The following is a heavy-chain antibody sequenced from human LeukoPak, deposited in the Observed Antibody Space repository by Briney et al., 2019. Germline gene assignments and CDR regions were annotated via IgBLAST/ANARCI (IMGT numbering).Heavy chain of an antibody. V-gene: IGHV4-59*01. D-gene: IGHD3-10*01. CDR1: GGSIGSYY. J-gene: IGHJ4*02. CDR2: TYYSGST. Sequence: SETLSLTCTVPGGSIGSYYWSWIRQPPGKGLEWIGSTYYSGSTTYNPSLKSRVTISVDTSKNQVPLKLSSVTAADTAVYYCASGEGGEFFDYWGQGTLVTVSS. CDR3: ASGEGGEFFDY.